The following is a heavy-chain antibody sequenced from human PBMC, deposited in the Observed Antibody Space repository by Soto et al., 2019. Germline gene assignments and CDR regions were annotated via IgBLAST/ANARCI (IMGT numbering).Heavy chain of an antibody. J-gene: IGHJ4*02. CDR2: IYYSGST. CDR1: GGSISSYY. D-gene: IGHD3-10*01. V-gene: IGHV4-59*08. CDR3: ARHGSLWFGELLIGGFDY. Sequence: SETLSLTCTVSGGSISSYYWSWIRQPPGKGLEWIGYIYYSGSTNYNPSLKSRVTISVDTSKNQFSLKLSSVTAADTAVYYCARHGSLWFGELLIGGFDYWGQGTLVTVSS.